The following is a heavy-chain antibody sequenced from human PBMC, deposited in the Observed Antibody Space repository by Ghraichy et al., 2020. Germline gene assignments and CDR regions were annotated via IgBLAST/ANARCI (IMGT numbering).Heavy chain of an antibody. CDR1: GYTFTNAG. CDR2: ISASNGNT. J-gene: IGHJ4*02. CDR3: ARVFFYNYVHFFDL. V-gene: IGHV1-18*01. D-gene: IGHD3-16*01. Sequence: ASVKVSCKASGYTFTNAGFTWVRQAPGQGLEWMGWISASNGNTKYPQKFQGRVILTTDTSTSTAYMEMRSLRSDDTAVYYCARVFFYNYVHFFDLWGQGTLVTVSS.